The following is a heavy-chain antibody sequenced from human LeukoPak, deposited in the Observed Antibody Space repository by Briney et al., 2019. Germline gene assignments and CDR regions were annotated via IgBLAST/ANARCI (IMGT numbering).Heavy chain of an antibody. D-gene: IGHD1-1*01. CDR2: IYHSWGI. V-gene: IGHV4-38-2*01. Sequence: SETLSLTCAVSGSSITSNYFWAWFRQPPGKGLEWIATIYHSWGIYFNPSLKSRVSISLDASNNQFFLKLASVTAADTATYYCARNVTAGFFDYWGQGILITVSS. CDR3: ARNVTAGFFDY. CDR1: GSSITSNYF. J-gene: IGHJ4*02.